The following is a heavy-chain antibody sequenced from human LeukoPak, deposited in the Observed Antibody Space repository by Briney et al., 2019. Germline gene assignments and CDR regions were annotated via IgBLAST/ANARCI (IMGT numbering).Heavy chain of an antibody. V-gene: IGHV3-30-3*01. CDR3: ARRWGSLDY. CDR2: MSYDGTNK. D-gene: IGHD7-27*01. Sequence: PGRSLRLSCAASGFTFSSYAMHWVRQAPGKGLEWVAVMSYDGTNKYYAGSVKGRFTISRDNSKNTLYLQMNSLRAEDTAVYYCARRWGSLDYWGQGTLVTVSS. CDR1: GFTFSSYA. J-gene: IGHJ4*02.